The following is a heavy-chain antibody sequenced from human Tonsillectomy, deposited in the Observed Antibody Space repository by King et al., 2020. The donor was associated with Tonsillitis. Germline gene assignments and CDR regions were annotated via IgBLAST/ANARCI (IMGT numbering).Heavy chain of an antibody. CDR2: IYYSGST. V-gene: IGHV4-39*07. Sequence: QLQESGPGLVKPSETLSLTCTVSGGSISSSSYYWGWIRQPPGKGLEWIGSIYYSGSTYYNPSLKSRVTISVDTSKNQFSLKLSSVTAADTAVYYCSCQGRWLKLDFDYWGQGTLVTVSS. J-gene: IGHJ4*02. CDR3: SCQGRWLKLDFDY. D-gene: IGHD5-24*01. CDR1: GGSISSSSYY.